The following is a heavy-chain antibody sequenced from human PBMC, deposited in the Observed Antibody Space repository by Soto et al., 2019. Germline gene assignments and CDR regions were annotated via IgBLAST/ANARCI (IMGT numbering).Heavy chain of an antibody. Sequence: ASVKVSCKASGGTFSSYTISWVRQAPGQRLEWMGWINAGNGNTKYSQKFQGRVTITRDTSASTAYMELSSLRSEDTAVYYCARDWRDGYTLGYWGQGTLVTVSS. CDR1: GGTFSSYT. V-gene: IGHV1-3*01. J-gene: IGHJ4*02. CDR3: ARDWRDGYTLGY. D-gene: IGHD5-12*01. CDR2: INAGNGNT.